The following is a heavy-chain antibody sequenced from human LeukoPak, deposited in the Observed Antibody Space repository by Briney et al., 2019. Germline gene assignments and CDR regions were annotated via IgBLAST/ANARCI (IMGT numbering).Heavy chain of an antibody. CDR1: GFTFSSYG. D-gene: IGHD3-10*01. CDR2: ISYDGSNK. V-gene: IGHV3-30*18. CDR3: AKDQRSYYYGSGSFGSYYGMDV. J-gene: IGHJ6*02. Sequence: GGSLRLSCAASGFTFSSYGMNWVRQAPGKGLEWVAVISYDGSNKHYADSVKGRFTISRDSSKNTLYLQMNSLRAEDTAVYYCAKDQRSYYYGSGSFGSYYGMDVWGQGTTVTVSS.